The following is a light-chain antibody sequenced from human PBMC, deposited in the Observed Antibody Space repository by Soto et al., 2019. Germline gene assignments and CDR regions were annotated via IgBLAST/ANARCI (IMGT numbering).Light chain of an antibody. V-gene: IGKV1-27*01. Sequence: DIQMTQYPSSLSASVGDRVTITCRARQDINNYLAWYQQKPGKPPKLLIYAASTLQSRVPSRFSGGGSGTDFTLTINSLQPEDVATYYCQRYNNGPPVTFGPGTKV. CDR1: QDINNY. CDR3: QRYNNGPPVT. J-gene: IGKJ3*01. CDR2: AAS.